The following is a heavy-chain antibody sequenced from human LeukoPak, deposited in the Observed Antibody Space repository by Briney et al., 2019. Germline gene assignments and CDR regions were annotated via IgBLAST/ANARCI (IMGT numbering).Heavy chain of an antibody. Sequence: ASVKASCKASGGTFSSYAISWVRQAPGQGLEWMGRIIPILGIANYAQKFQGRVTITADKSTSTAYMELSSLRSEDTAVYYCAREKGAKDYYGSGSYSYWGQGTLVTVSS. J-gene: IGHJ4*02. CDR3: AREKGAKDYYGSGSYSY. V-gene: IGHV1-69*04. CDR2: IIPILGIA. CDR1: GGTFSSYA. D-gene: IGHD3-10*01.